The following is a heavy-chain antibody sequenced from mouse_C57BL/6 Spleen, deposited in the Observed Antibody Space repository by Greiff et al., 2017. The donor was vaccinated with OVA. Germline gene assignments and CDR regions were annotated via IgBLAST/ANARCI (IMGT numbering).Heavy chain of an antibody. CDR1: GYTFTSYW. CDR2: IYPSDSET. V-gene: IGHV1-61*01. Sequence: QVHVKQPGAELVRPGSSVKLSCKASGYTFTSYWMDWVKQRPGQGLEWIGNIYPSDSETHYNQKFKDKATLTVDKSSSTAYMQLSSLTSEDSAVYYCASGNRGTYYFDYWGQGTTLTVSS. CDR3: ASGNRGTYYFDY. J-gene: IGHJ2*01. D-gene: IGHD3-3*01.